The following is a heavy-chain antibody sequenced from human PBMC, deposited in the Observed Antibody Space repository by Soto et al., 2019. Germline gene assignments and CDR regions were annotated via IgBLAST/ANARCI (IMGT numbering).Heavy chain of an antibody. D-gene: IGHD1-26*01. CDR2: ISGSGDSP. CDR1: GFTFRSYA. V-gene: IGHV3-23*01. CDR3: ANRAHYSFDS. Sequence: PGGSLRLSCAASGFTFRSYAMSWVRHAPGKGLEWVSSISGSGDSPFYSDSVKGRFTISRDNSKNTLYLQMSSLRAEDTAVYYCANRAHYSFDSWGQGTLVTVSS. J-gene: IGHJ4*02.